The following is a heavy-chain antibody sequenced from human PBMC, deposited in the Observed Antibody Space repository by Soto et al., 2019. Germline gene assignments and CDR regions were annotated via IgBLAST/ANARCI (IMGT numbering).Heavy chain of an antibody. CDR1: GFTFSSYG. CDR3: ARESPEGSSWGVCDY. D-gene: IGHD6-13*01. CDR2: IWYDGSNK. V-gene: IGHV3-33*01. Sequence: QVQLVESGGGVVQPGRSLRLSCAASGFTFSSYGMHWVRQAPGKGLEWVAVIWYDGSNKYYADSVKGRFTISRDNSKNTLYLQMNSLRAEDTAVYYCARESPEGSSWGVCDYWGQGTLVTVSS. J-gene: IGHJ4*02.